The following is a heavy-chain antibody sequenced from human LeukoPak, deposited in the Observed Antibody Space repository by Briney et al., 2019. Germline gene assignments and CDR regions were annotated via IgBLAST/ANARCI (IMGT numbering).Heavy chain of an antibody. CDR1: GFTFSSYW. Sequence: GGSLRLSCAASGFTFSSYWMHWVRQAPGKGLVWVSRINSDGSSTSYADSVKGRFTISRDNSKNTLYLQMNSLRAEDTAVYYCARDRGNGYFDYWGQGTLVTVSS. CDR3: ARDRGNGYFDY. J-gene: IGHJ4*02. CDR2: INSDGSST. D-gene: IGHD4-23*01. V-gene: IGHV3-74*01.